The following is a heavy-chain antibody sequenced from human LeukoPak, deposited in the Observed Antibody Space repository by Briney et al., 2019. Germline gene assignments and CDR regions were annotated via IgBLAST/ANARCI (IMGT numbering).Heavy chain of an antibody. Sequence: SQTLSLTCTVSGGSISSGDYYWSWIRQPPGKGLEWIGYIYYSGSTYYNPSLESRVTISVDTSKNQFSLKLSSVTAADTAVYYCARVGGTYYYGSGSYYSVYYGMDVWGQGTTVTVSS. CDR2: IYYSGST. D-gene: IGHD3-10*01. V-gene: IGHV4-30-4*01. CDR1: GGSISSGDYY. CDR3: ARVGGTYYYGSGSYYSVYYGMDV. J-gene: IGHJ6*02.